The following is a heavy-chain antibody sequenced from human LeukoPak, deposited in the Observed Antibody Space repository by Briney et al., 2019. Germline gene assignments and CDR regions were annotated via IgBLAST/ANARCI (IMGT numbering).Heavy chain of an antibody. CDR2: IYYSGST. Sequence: PSETLSLTCTVSGGSISSYYWSWIRQPPGKGLEGIGYIYYSGSTNYNPSLKSRVTISVDTSKNQFSLKLSSVTAADTAVYYCAREGVVVAASGAFDIWGQGTMVTVSS. D-gene: IGHD2-15*01. CDR3: AREGVVVAASGAFDI. J-gene: IGHJ3*02. CDR1: GGSISSYY. V-gene: IGHV4-59*01.